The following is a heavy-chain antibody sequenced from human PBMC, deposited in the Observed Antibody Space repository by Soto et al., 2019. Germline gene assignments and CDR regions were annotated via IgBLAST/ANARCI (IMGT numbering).Heavy chain of an antibody. J-gene: IGHJ5*02. D-gene: IGHD2-15*01. CDR1: GGSISSYY. CDR3: ASLGSVNLGYCSGGSCQGWFDP. Sequence: SETMSLTCSVSGGSISSYYWSWIRQPPGKGLEWMGYIYYSGSTNYNPSLKSRVTISVDTSKNQFSLKLSSVTAADTAVYYCASLGSVNLGYCSGGSCQGWFDPWGQGTLVTVSS. CDR2: IYYSGST. V-gene: IGHV4-59*08.